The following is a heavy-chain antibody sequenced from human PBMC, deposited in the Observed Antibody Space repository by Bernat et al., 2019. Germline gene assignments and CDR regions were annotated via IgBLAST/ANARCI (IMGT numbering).Heavy chain of an antibody. Sequence: EVQLVESGGGLVQPGGSLKLSCAASGFTFSGSAMHWVRRASGKGLEWVGRIRSKANSYAKAYAASVKGRFTISRDDSKKTAYLQMNSLQTEDTAVYYCTRIPWAAAARLNSYMDVWGKGTTVTVSS. J-gene: IGHJ6*03. D-gene: IGHD6-13*01. CDR2: IRSKANSYAK. V-gene: IGHV3-73*02. CDR3: TRIPWAAAARLNSYMDV. CDR1: GFTFSGSA.